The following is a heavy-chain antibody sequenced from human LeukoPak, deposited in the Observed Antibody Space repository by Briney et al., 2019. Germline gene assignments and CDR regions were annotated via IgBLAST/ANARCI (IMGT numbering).Heavy chain of an antibody. J-gene: IGHJ6*03. CDR3: AKNKGAYGDYYYYYMDV. V-gene: IGHV3-23*01. Sequence: GGSLRLFCAASEFSFSNYAMNWVRQAPGKALEWVSAISTGGGSTFYADSVKGRFTISRDNSKNTLYLQMNTLRADDTAIYYCAKNKGAYGDYYYYYMDVWGKGTTVTVSS. CDR2: ISTGGGST. D-gene: IGHD4-17*01. CDR1: EFSFSNYA.